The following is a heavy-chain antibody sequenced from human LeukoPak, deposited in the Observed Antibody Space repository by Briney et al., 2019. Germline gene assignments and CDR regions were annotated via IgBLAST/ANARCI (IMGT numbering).Heavy chain of an antibody. CDR2: ISSNGGST. D-gene: IGHD5-12*01. CDR1: EFTFTTYG. Sequence: GRSLTLSCAASEFTFTTYGTHWVRQAPGKGLEYVSAISSNGGSTYYANSVKGRFTISRDNSKNTLYLQMGSLRAEDMAVYYCARGLGLRYPLDYWGQGTLVTVSS. CDR3: ARGLGLRYPLDY. J-gene: IGHJ4*02. V-gene: IGHV3-64*01.